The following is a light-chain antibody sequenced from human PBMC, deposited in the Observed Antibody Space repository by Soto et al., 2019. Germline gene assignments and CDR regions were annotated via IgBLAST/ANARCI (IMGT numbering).Light chain of an antibody. V-gene: IGKV1-39*01. Sequence: DIQMTQSPSSLSASVGDRVTITCRASQSISTYLNWYQQNPGKAPKLLIYAASSLQSGVSSRFSGSGSGTDFTLTISSLQPEDFATYYCQQSYSTPRTFGQGTKVDIK. CDR3: QQSYSTPRT. CDR2: AAS. CDR1: QSISTY. J-gene: IGKJ1*01.